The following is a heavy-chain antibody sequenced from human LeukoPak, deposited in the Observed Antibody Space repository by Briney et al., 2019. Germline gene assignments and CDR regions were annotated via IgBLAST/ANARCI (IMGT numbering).Heavy chain of an antibody. J-gene: IGHJ6*03. D-gene: IGHD2-21*02. CDR1: GYTFTGYY. V-gene: IGHV1-2*02. CDR3: ARGVTARGFYYYMDI. CDR2: INPNSGGT. Sequence: ASVKVSCKASGYTFTGYYIHWVRQAPGQGLEWMGWINPNSGGTNSAQKFQGRVTMTRDTSISTAYMELSRLTSDDTAVYSCARGVTARGFYYYMDIWGKGTTVTISS.